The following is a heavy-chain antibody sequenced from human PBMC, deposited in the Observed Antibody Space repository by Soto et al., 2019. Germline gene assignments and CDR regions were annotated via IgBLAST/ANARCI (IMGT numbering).Heavy chain of an antibody. CDR1: GGTFSSYA. CDR2: IIPIFGTA. D-gene: IGHD3-22*01. V-gene: IGHV1-69*13. Sequence: SVKVSCKASGGTFSSYAISWVRQAPGQGLEWMGGIIPIFGTANYAQKFQGRVTITADESTSTAYMELSSLRSEDTAVYYCARDYSPYYYDSSGYYGPRYYFDYWGQGTLVTVSS. CDR3: ARDYSPYYYDSSGYYGPRYYFDY. J-gene: IGHJ4*02.